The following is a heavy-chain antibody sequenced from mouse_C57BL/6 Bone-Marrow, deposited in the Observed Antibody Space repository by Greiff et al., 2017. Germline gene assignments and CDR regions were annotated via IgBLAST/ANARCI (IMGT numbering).Heavy chain of an antibody. CDR1: GYTFTSYW. Sequence: VQLQQPGAELVKPGASVKLSCKASGYTFTSYWMQWVKQRPGQGLEWIGEIDPSDSYTNYNQKFKGKATLTVDTSSSTAYMQLSSLTSEDSAVYYCARERGDDYGVRLYWYFDVGGTGTAVTVSS. J-gene: IGHJ1*03. CDR3: ARERGDDYGVRLYWYFDV. V-gene: IGHV1-50*01. D-gene: IGHD1-1*01. CDR2: IDPSDSYT.